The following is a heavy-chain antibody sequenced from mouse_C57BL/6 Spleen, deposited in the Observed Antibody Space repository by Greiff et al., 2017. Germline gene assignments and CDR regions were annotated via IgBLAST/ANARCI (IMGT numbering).Heavy chain of an antibody. CDR1: GYTFTSYG. CDR3: ERSGRDYYGSSYNYCDY. CDR2: IYPRSGNT. D-gene: IGHD1-1*01. J-gene: IGHJ2*01. Sequence: VQLQQSGAELARPGASVKLSCKASGYTFTSYGISWVKQRTGQGLEWIGEIYPRSGNTYYNEKFKGKATLTADKSSSTAYMELRSLTSEDSAVYFCERSGRDYYGSSYNYCDYGGQGTTLTVSS. V-gene: IGHV1-81*01.